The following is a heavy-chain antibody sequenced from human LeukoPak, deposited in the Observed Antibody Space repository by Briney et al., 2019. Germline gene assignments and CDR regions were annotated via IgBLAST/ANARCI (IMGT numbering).Heavy chain of an antibody. Sequence: GGSLRLSCAASGFTFDDYGMSWVRQAPGKGLEWVSGINWNGGSTGYADSVKGRFTISRDNAKNSLYLQMNSLRAEDTALYHCARGAEGDYVWGSYGQWGQGTLVTVSS. V-gene: IGHV3-20*01. CDR3: ARGAEGDYVWGSYGQ. CDR2: INWNGGST. CDR1: GFTFDDYG. J-gene: IGHJ4*02. D-gene: IGHD3-16*01.